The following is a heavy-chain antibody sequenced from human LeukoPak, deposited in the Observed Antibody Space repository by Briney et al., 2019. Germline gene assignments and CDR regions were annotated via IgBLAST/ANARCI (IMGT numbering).Heavy chain of an antibody. CDR2: MNPNSGNT. V-gene: IGHV1-8*03. CDR3: ARARGYSSSWVNHYYYYYMDV. J-gene: IGHJ6*03. Sequence: ASVKVSCKASGYTFNTYGITWVRQATGQGLEWMGWMNPNSGNTGYAQKFQGRVTITRNTSISTAYMELSSLRSEDTAVYYCARARGYSSSWVNHYYYYYMDVWGKGTTVTVSS. D-gene: IGHD6-13*01. CDR1: GYTFNTYG.